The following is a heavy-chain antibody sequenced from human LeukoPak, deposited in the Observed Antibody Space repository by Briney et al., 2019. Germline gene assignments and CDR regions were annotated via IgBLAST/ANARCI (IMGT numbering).Heavy chain of an antibody. CDR1: GGTFSSYA. CDR2: IIPMFGTP. D-gene: IGHD3-22*01. J-gene: IGHJ4*02. V-gene: IGHV1-69*13. CDR3: ARPNGGYYYEFDY. Sequence: SVKVSCKASGGTFSSYAFSWVRQAPGQGLDWMGGIIPMFGTPNYAQKFQGRVTITADESTSTAYMELSSLRSEDTAVYYCARPNGGYYYEFDYWGQGTLVTVSS.